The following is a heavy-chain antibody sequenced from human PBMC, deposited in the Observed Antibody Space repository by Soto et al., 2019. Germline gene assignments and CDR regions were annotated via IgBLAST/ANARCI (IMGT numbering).Heavy chain of an antibody. CDR2: IYYSGST. D-gene: IGHD6-6*01. CDR3: ARALGIAARPDK. J-gene: IGHJ4*02. Sequence: QLQLQESGPGLVKPSETLSLTCTVSGGSISSSSYYWGWIRQPPGTGLEWIGSIYYSGSTYYNPSLKSRVSIPVDTSKNQFALKLSSVTAADTDVYYCARALGIAARPDKWGQGPLVTFSS. V-gene: IGHV4-39*01. CDR1: GGSISSSSYY.